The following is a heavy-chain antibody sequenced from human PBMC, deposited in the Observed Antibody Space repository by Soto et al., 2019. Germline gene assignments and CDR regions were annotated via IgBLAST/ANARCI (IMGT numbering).Heavy chain of an antibody. CDR1: GVSISGSRYY. CDR2: IYYSGST. Sequence: SETLSLTCTVSGVSISGSRYYWGWIRQPPGRGLEWIGNIYYSGSTYYTPALKSRVTLSVDTSKNQFSLNLNSVTAADTAVYYCARGGIPPSGYGIAYAMDVWGQGTTVTVS. J-gene: IGHJ6*02. D-gene: IGHD1-26*01. CDR3: ARGGIPPSGYGIAYAMDV. V-gene: IGHV4-39*01.